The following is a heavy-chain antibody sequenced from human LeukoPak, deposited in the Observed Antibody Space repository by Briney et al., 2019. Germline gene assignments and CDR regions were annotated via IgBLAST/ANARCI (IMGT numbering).Heavy chain of an antibody. Sequence: GGSLRLSCAVSGFTLRSYSINWVRQAPGKGLEWISYISPSSTIYYADSVKGRFTISRDKAQNSLYLQMDSLRVEDTAMYYCTRVFENAWGQGTLVTVSS. V-gene: IGHV3-48*01. CDR1: GFTLRSYS. CDR2: ISPSSTI. J-gene: IGHJ5*02. D-gene: IGHD3-9*01. CDR3: TRVFENA.